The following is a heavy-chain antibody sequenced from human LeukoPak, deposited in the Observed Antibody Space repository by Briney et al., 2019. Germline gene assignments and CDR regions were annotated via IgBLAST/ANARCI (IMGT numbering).Heavy chain of an antibody. CDR2: ISAYNGNT. Sequence: ASVKVSCKASGYTFTSYGISWVRQAPGQGLEWMGWISAYNGNTNYAQKLQGRVTMTEDTSTDTAYMELSSLRSEDTAVYYCATDILTGYSSLDYWGQGTLVTVSS. J-gene: IGHJ4*02. D-gene: IGHD3-9*01. V-gene: IGHV1-18*01. CDR3: ATDILTGYSSLDY. CDR1: GYTFTSYG.